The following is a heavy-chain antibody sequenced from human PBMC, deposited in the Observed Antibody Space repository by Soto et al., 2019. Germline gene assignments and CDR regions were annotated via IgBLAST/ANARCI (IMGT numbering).Heavy chain of an antibody. CDR1: GYTFTSYA. V-gene: IGHV1-3*01. CDR2: INAGNGNT. CDR3: ARSTKYYDFWSGNYNNWFDP. Sequence: ASVKVSCTASGYTFTSYAMHWVRQAPGQRLEWMGWINAGNGNTKYSQKFQGRVTITRDTSASTAYMELSSLRSEDTAVYYCARSTKYYDFWSGNYNNWFDPWGQGTLVTVSS. J-gene: IGHJ5*02. D-gene: IGHD3-3*01.